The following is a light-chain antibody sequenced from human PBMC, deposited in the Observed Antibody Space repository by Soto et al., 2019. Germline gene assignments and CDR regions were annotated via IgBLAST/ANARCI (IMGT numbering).Light chain of an antibody. CDR3: SSYSGSNTVL. V-gene: IGLV2-8*01. CDR1: SSDIGAYNY. Sequence: QSALTQPPSASGSPGQSITISCTGTSSDIGAYNYVSWYQQHPGKAPKLIIYEVTRRPSGVPARFSGSKSGNTASLTVPGLQAEDESDYYCSSYSGSNTVLFGGGTKLTVL. CDR2: EVT. J-gene: IGLJ2*01.